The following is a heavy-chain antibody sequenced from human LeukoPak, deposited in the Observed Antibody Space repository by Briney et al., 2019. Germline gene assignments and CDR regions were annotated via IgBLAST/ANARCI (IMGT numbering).Heavy chain of an antibody. CDR2: IKQDGSEK. D-gene: IGHD6-19*01. CDR1: GFAFSGSA. CDR3: ARVGLVAVAGTGYFDN. J-gene: IGHJ4*02. V-gene: IGHV3-7*02. Sequence: GGSLRLSCAASGFAFSGSAMHWVRQASGKGLEWVANIKQDGSEKYYVDSVKGRFTISRDNAKNSLYLQMNSLRAEDTAVYYCARVGLVAVAGTGYFDNWGQGTLVTVSS.